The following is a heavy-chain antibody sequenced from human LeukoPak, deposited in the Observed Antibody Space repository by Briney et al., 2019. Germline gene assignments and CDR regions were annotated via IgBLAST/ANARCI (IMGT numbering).Heavy chain of an antibody. J-gene: IGHJ4*02. CDR1: GGSVSDYY. CDR2: IYYTGSS. CDR3: ASSLYSSSWYDY. D-gene: IGHD6-13*01. Sequence: PSETLSLTCTVSGGSVSDYYWSWIRQSPGKGLEWIGYIYYTGSSSYNPSLRSRVTISADTSKNQFSLKLSSVTAADTAVYYCASSLYSSSWYDYWGQGTLVTVSS. V-gene: IGHV4-59*02.